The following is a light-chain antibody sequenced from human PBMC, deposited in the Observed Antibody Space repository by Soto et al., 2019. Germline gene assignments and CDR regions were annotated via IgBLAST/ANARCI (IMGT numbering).Light chain of an antibody. J-gene: IGKJ4*01. CDR3: QQYYSLPLT. CDR2: WAS. Sequence: DIVVTQSPVSLAVPLGERATINCKSSQSVLYSPDNKNYFAWYQQKPGQPPKLLIYWASTRASGVPARFNGSGSGTDFTLTISSLQAGDVALYYCQQYYSLPLTFGGGTKVENK. CDR1: QSVLYSPDNKNY. V-gene: IGKV4-1*01.